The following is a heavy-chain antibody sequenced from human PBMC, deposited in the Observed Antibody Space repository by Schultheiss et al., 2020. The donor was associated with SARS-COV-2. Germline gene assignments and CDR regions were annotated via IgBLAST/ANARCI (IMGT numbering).Heavy chain of an antibody. Sequence: GGSLRLSCSASGFTFSDHGMHWVRQAPGKGLEWVSYISSSGSTIYYADSVKGRFTISRDNAKNSLYLQMNSLRAEDTAVYYCARDARGYSYGYYYYYYMDVWGKGTTVTVSS. CDR3: ARDARGYSYGYYYYYYMDV. V-gene: IGHV3-11*01. D-gene: IGHD5-18*01. CDR2: ISSSGSTI. J-gene: IGHJ6*03. CDR1: GFTFSDHG.